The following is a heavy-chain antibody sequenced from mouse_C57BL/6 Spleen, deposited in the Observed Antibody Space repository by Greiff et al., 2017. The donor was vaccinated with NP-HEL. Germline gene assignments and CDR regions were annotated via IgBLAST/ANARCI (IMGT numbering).Heavy chain of an antibody. Sequence: VKLMESGAELVRPGTSVKVSCKASGYAFTNYLIEWVKQRPGQGLEWIGVLNPGSGGTNYNEKFKGKATLTADKSSSTAYMQLSSLTSEDSAVYFCARGGSNWDGYFDYWGQGTTLTVSS. J-gene: IGHJ2*01. V-gene: IGHV1-54*01. CDR2: LNPGSGGT. CDR1: GYAFTNYL. CDR3: ARGGSNWDGYFDY. D-gene: IGHD4-1*01.